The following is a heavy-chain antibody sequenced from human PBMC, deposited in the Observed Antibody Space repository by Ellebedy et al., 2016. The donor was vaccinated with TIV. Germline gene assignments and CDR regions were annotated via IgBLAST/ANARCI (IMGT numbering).Heavy chain of an antibody. CDR1: GDSITNYY. CDR2: VHYRGGS. J-gene: IGHJ6*02. Sequence: SQTLSLTXSVSGDSITNYYWTCIRPPPGKGLEWIGFVHYRGGSNYNPSLKSRATISLDTSKKQFSLTVSSVTAEDTAVYYCAGDRMYYYDSSGSYSYYAMDVWGQGTTVTVSS. V-gene: IGHV4-59*01. CDR3: AGDRMYYYDSSGSYSYYAMDV. D-gene: IGHD3-22*01.